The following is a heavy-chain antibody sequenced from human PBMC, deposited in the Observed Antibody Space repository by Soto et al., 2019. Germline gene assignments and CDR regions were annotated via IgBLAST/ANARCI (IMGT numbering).Heavy chain of an antibody. D-gene: IGHD1-26*01. Sequence: PGGSLRLSCAASGFTFSSYAMHWVRQAPGKGLEWVAVISYDGSNKYYADSVKGRFTISRDSSKNTLYLQMNSLRAEDTAVYYCARTRRKWELLPYYFDYWGQGALVTVSS. CDR3: ARTRRKWELLPYYFDY. CDR1: GFTFSSYA. CDR2: ISYDGSNK. V-gene: IGHV3-30-3*01. J-gene: IGHJ4*02.